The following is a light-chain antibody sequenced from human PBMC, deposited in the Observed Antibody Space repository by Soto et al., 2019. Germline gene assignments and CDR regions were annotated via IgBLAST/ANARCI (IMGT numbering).Light chain of an antibody. CDR3: QHYDDWPWT. V-gene: IGKV3-15*01. CDR2: GAS. J-gene: IGKJ1*01. CDR1: QSVFSY. Sequence: DIVLTQSPATLSLSPGERATLSCRASQSVFSYLAWYQQKPGQAPRLLIYGASTRATGIPVRFSGSGSGTEFILTISSLQSEDFAFYYCQHYDDWPWTFGQGTKVDIK.